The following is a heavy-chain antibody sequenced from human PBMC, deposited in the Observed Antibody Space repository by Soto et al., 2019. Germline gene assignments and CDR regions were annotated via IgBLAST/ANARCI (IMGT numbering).Heavy chain of an antibody. D-gene: IGHD3-10*01. Sequence: EVQLLESGGGLVQPGGSLRLSCAASGFTFSSYAMSWVRQATGKWLEWVSAISGSGGSTYYADSVKGRFTISRDNSKNTLYLQMNSLRAEDTAVYYCAKDPMAYYYYYYMDVWGKGTTVTVSS. CDR3: AKDPMAYYYYYYMDV. CDR1: GFTFSSYA. V-gene: IGHV3-23*01. J-gene: IGHJ6*03. CDR2: ISGSGGST.